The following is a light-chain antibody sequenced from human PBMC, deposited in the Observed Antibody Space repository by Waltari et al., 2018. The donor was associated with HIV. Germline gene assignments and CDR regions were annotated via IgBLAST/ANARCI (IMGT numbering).Light chain of an antibody. CDR2: GAS. Sequence: EIVLTQSPGTLSLSPGERATLSCRASKSVSSRYLAWYQQKPGQAPRLLIYGASSRATGIPDRFSGSGSGTDFTLTISRLEPEDFAVYYCQQYGSSQWTFGQGTKVEIK. CDR3: QQYGSSQWT. V-gene: IGKV3-20*01. CDR1: KSVSSRY. J-gene: IGKJ1*01.